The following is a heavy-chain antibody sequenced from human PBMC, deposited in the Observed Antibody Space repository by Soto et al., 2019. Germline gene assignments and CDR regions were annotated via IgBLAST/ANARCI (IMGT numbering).Heavy chain of an antibody. Sequence: VSLRLSCAASGFTFSSYWMIWVRQAPEKGLEWVGNIRQDGSEKHYVDSVKGRFTISRDNAKNSLYLQMSSLRAEDTAVYYCARGGCSSTTCHRGDYWGQGTLVTVSS. D-gene: IGHD2-2*01. CDR1: GFTFSSYW. CDR2: IRQDGSEK. J-gene: IGHJ4*02. CDR3: ARGGCSSTTCHRGDY. V-gene: IGHV3-7*03.